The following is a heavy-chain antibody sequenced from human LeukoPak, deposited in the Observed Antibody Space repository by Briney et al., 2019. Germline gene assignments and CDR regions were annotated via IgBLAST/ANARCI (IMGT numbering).Heavy chain of an antibody. V-gene: IGHV3-23*01. CDR3: AKGGSSGWYVDYYGMDV. Sequence: PGGSLRPSCAASGFSFSTYTMNWVRQAPGKGLEWVSAISGSGGSTYYADSVKGRFTISRDNSKNTLYLQMNSLRAEDTAVYYCAKGGSSGWYVDYYGMDVWGQGTTVTVSS. D-gene: IGHD6-19*01. CDR2: ISGSGGST. CDR1: GFSFSTYT. J-gene: IGHJ6*02.